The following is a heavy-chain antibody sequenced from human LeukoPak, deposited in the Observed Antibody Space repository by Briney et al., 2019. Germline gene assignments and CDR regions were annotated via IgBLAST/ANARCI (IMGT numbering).Heavy chain of an antibody. CDR1: GYTFTGYY. D-gene: IGHD6-13*01. V-gene: IGHV1-2*02. CDR2: INPNSGGT. J-gene: IGHJ4*02. CDR3: ARDTAKLGSWYYFDY. Sequence: GASVKVSCKASGYTFTGYYMHWVRQAPGQGLEWMGWINPNSGGTNYAQKFQGRVTMTRDTSISTAYMELSRLRSDDTAVYYCARDTAKLGSWYYFDYWGQGTLVTVSS.